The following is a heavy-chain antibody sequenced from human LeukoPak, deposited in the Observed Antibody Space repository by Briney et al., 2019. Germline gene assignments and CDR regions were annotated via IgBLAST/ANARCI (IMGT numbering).Heavy chain of an antibody. V-gene: IGHV3-33*01. CDR2: IWYDGSEK. J-gene: IGHJ4*02. Sequence: GGSLRLSCVASGFTFSSHGMHWVRQAPGKGLEWVAVIWYDGSEKYYADSVKGRFIISRDNSKNMLYLQMNSLRADDTAVYYCARWGNNKILDYWGQGTLATVSS. CDR3: ARWGNNKILDY. D-gene: IGHD7-27*01. CDR1: GFTFSSHG.